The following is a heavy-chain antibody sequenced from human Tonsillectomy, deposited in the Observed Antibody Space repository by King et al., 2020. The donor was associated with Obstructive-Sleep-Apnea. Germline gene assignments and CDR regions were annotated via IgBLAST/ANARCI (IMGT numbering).Heavy chain of an antibody. D-gene: IGHD6-13*01. CDR3: AKDYSSWYNYYAMDV. CDR2: MEHDYVYK. V-gene: IGHV3-30*02. CDR1: GFTFRSYG. Sequence: VQLVESGGGVVQPGGSVRLSCAASGFTFRSYGMNWVRQAPGKGLVRVAFMEHDYVYKNYAESVWGRFTISRDNSKNTLFLQMSSPRAEDTAVYYCAKDYSSWYNYYAMDVWGQGTTVIVSS. J-gene: IGHJ6*02.